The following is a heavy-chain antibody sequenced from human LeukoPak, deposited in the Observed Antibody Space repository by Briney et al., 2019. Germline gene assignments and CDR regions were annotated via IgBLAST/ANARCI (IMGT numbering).Heavy chain of an antibody. CDR3: ARGPNPYGDYAIEYFRH. D-gene: IGHD4-17*01. CDR1: GGSFSGYY. J-gene: IGHJ1*01. CDR2: VNHSGST. Sequence: SETLSLTCAVYGGSFSGYYWSWIRQPPGKGLEWIGEVNHSGSTNYNPSLKSRVTISVDTSKNQFSLKLSFVTAADTAVYYCARGPNPYGDYAIEYFRHWGQGTLVTVSS. V-gene: IGHV4-34*01.